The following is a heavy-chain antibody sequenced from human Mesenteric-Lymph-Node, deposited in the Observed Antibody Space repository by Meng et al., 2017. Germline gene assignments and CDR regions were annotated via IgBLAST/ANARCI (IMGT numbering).Heavy chain of an antibody. Sequence: VQRVESGGGPVKPGGSLTLSCAASGFTFSPYGMNWVRQTPGKGLEWVSSISGSSSLIYYADSVQGRFTISRDNAKNSVSLHMGRLRAEDTAVYFCARGSSTVTDWYFDLWGRGTLVTVSS. CDR3: ARGSSTVTDWYFDL. CDR2: ISGSSSLI. D-gene: IGHD4-17*01. V-gene: IGHV3-21*01. CDR1: GFTFSPYG. J-gene: IGHJ2*01.